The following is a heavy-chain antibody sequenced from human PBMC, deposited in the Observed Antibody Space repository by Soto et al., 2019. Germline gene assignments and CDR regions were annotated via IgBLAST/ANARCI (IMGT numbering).Heavy chain of an antibody. Sequence: GESLKISCKGSGYSFTSYWIGWVRQMPGKGLEWMGIIYPGDSDTRYSPSFQGQVTISADKSISTAYLQWSSLKASDTAMYYCARLVEEDIVVVPAAMGHFDYWGQGTLVTVSS. CDR3: ARLVEEDIVVVPAAMGHFDY. J-gene: IGHJ4*02. D-gene: IGHD2-2*01. V-gene: IGHV5-51*01. CDR2: IYPGDSDT. CDR1: GYSFTSYW.